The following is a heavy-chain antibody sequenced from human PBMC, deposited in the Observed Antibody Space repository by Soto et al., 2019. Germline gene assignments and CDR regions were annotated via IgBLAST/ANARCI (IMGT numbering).Heavy chain of an antibody. J-gene: IGHJ4*02. CDR3: VRDRSGSYLEGFDY. D-gene: IGHD1-26*01. CDR1: GFTFSSVW. V-gene: IGHV3-7*01. Sequence: EVQLVESGGGLVQLGGSRRLSCSASGFTFSSVWMTWVRQSPGKGLARVANIKQDGSEKYYVDSVKGRFTISRDNARNSLFLEMKSLRSEDTAVYSCVRDRSGSYLEGFDYWGQGTLVTVSS. CDR2: IKQDGSEK.